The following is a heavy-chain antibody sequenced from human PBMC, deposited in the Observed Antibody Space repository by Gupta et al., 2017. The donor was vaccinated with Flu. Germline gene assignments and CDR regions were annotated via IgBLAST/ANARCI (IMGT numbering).Heavy chain of an antibody. CDR1: GFTLRRSR. J-gene: IGHJ4*02. V-gene: IGHV3-7*01. CDR3: VRNRGWQQFDY. D-gene: IGHD3-10*01. CDR2: IAADDSVK. Sequence: EAPHVESGVGLVQPGGSLRLSCSASGFTLRRSRMDWVRQAPGKGLEWVANIAADDSVKNYADSLKGRFTISRDDAKNSLYLQMNSLRAEDTAVYYCVRNRGWQQFDYWGQGALVTVSS.